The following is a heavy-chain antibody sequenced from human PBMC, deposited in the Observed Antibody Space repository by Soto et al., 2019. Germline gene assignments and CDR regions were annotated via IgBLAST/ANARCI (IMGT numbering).Heavy chain of an antibody. CDR2: IIPIFGTA. CDR1: GGTFSSYA. V-gene: IGHV1-69*06. CDR3: ARDRRSGYRYNWFDP. J-gene: IGHJ5*02. Sequence: SVKVSCKASGGTFSSYAISWVRQAPGQGLEWMGGIIPIFGTANYAQKFQGRVTITADKSTSTAYMELSSLRSEDTAVYYCARDRRSGYRYNWFDPWGQGTLVTVSS. D-gene: IGHD3-3*01.